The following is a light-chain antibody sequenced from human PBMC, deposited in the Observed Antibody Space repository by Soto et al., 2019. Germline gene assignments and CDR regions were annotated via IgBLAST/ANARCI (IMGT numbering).Light chain of an antibody. V-gene: IGKV1-5*01. CDR2: DAC. CDR3: QQYNSYSTWT. CDR1: QTISSC. Sequence: DIQMTQSPSTLSRSVGDRVTITCRASQTISSCLSWYQQKPGKAHKLLIYDACSLESGVPSRFSGSGSGTEFTLTISSLQPDDFATYYCQQYNSYSTWTFGQGTKVDIK. J-gene: IGKJ1*01.